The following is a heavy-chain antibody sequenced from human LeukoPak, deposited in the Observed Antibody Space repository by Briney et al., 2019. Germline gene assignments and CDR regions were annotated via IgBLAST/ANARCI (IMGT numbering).Heavy chain of an antibody. J-gene: IGHJ4*02. D-gene: IGHD1-26*01. Sequence: ASVKVSCKASNYTFPSHVISWVRQAPGQGLEWMGWINPNSGGTNYAQKFQGWVTMTRDTSISTAYMELSRLRSDDTAVYYCARDSREEGADYWGQGTLVTVSS. CDR1: NYTFPSHV. CDR2: INPNSGGT. V-gene: IGHV1-2*04. CDR3: ARDSREEGADY.